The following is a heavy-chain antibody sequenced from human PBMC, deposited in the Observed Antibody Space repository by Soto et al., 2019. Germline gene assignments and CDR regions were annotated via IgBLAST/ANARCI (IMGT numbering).Heavy chain of an antibody. Sequence: EVQLVQSGGALVQPGGSRRLSCAASGFTPSRLSMNWVRQAPGKGLEWISYINRAGSIIYYADSVKGRFTISRANAKNSLYLQMNSLRAEDTAVYYCATGTDFGWLDNPNDALDIWGQGTMVTVSS. V-gene: IGHV3-48*01. J-gene: IGHJ3*02. D-gene: IGHD3-9*01. CDR3: ATGTDFGWLDNPNDALDI. CDR1: GFTPSRLS. CDR2: INRAGSII.